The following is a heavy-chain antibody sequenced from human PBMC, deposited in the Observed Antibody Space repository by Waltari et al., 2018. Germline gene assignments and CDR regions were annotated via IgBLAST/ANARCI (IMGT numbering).Heavy chain of an antibody. CDR1: GYSFTSYW. CDR2: IYPGDSDT. J-gene: IGHJ5*02. V-gene: IGHV5-51*03. Sequence: EVQLVQSGAEVKKPGESLKISCKGSGYSFTSYWIGWVRQMPGKGLEWMGIIYPGDSDTRYSPSFQGQVTISADKSISTAYLQWSSLKASDTAMYYCARLHIVVVPAAIENWFDPWGQGTLVTVSS. D-gene: IGHD2-2*01. CDR3: ARLHIVVVPAAIENWFDP.